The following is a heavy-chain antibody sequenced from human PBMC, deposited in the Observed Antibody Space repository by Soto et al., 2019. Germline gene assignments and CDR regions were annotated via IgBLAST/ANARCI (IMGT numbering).Heavy chain of an antibody. CDR2: IIPIFGTA. Sequence: QVQLVQSGAEVKKPGSSVKVSCKASGGTFSSYAISWVRQAPGQGLEWMGGIIPIFGTANYAQKFQGRVTITADDSTSTAYMELSSLRSEDTAVYYCARARREGAYQLLSHYYSYGMDVWGQGTTVTVSS. V-gene: IGHV1-69*01. CDR1: GGTFSSYA. D-gene: IGHD2-2*01. J-gene: IGHJ6*02. CDR3: ARARREGAYQLLSHYYSYGMDV.